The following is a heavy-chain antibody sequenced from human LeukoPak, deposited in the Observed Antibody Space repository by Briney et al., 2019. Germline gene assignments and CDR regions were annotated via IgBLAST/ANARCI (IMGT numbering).Heavy chain of an antibody. CDR3: ARDCIGCHGFDY. CDR1: GYTFITYG. CDR2: VSAYADNT. Sequence: ASVKVSCKASGYTFITYGISWVRQVPGQGLEWVGWVSAYADNTNYVQKLQGRVTMTTDTSTSTAYMELRSLRSDDTAVYYCARDCIGCHGFDYWGQGTLVTVSS. V-gene: IGHV1-18*01. D-gene: IGHD2-15*01. J-gene: IGHJ4*02.